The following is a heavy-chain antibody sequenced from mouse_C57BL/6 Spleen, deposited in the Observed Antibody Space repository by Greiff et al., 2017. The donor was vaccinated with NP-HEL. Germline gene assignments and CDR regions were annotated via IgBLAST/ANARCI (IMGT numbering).Heavy chain of an antibody. CDR2: IHPSDSDT. V-gene: IGHV1-74*01. J-gene: IGHJ3*01. CDR1: GYTFTSYW. D-gene: IGHD1-1*01. Sequence: QVQLQQSGAELVKPGASVKVSCKASGYTFTSYWMHWVKQRPGQGLEWIGRIHPSDSDTNYNQKFKGKATLTVDKSSSTAYMQLSSLTSEDSAVYYCASAQFITTGPFAYWGQGTLVTVSA. CDR3: ASAQFITTGPFAY.